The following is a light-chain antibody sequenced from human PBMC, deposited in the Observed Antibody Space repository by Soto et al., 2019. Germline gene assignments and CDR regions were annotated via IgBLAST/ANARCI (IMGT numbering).Light chain of an antibody. CDR3: SSYTTSSTLV. CDR2: DVN. Sequence: QSALTQPASVSGSPGQSITISCTGTSSDVGGYNYVSWYQQHPGKAPKLMIYDVNNRPSGVSNRFSGSKSGNTASLPISGLPAEDEAHYYCSSYTTSSTLVFGGGTKVTVL. J-gene: IGLJ3*02. CDR1: SSDVGGYNY. V-gene: IGLV2-14*03.